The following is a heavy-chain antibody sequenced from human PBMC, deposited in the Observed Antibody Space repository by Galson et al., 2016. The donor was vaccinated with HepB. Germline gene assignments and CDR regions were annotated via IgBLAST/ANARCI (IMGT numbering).Heavy chain of an antibody. D-gene: IGHD6-6*01. CDR3: ARIGECRIAGRFGFDP. Sequence: PALVKPTQTLTLTCTFSGFSLSTTGMCVTWIRQPPGKALEWLALIDWDDDKFYNTSLKTRLTISKDTSKNQVVLRMTNMDPVDTATYYCARIGECRIAGRFGFDPWGQGSLVTVSS. CDR1: GFSLSTTGMC. V-gene: IGHV2-70*01. J-gene: IGHJ5*02. CDR2: IDWDDDK.